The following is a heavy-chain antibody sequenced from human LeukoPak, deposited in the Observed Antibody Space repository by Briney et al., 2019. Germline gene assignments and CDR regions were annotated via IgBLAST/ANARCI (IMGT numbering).Heavy chain of an antibody. J-gene: IGHJ3*02. CDR3: ARDRDAFDI. V-gene: IGHV4-61*02. CDR1: GGSISSGSYY. Sequence: TLSLTCTVTGGSISSGSYYSNWFRQPPGKGLEWIGRIYTSGSTNYNPSLKSRVTISVDTSKHQFSLKLSSVTAADTAVYYCARDRDAFDIWGQGTMVTVSS. CDR2: IYTSGST.